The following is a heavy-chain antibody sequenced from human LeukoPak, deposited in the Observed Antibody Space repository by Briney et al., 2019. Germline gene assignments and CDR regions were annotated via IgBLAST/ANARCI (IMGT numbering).Heavy chain of an antibody. Sequence: KAGGSLRLSCAASGFTFSSYSMNWVRQAPGKGLEWVSIISNSGDTIFYADSVKGRFTISRDNAENSLHLQMSGLRAEDTAMYYCARRLYTSQAPYAFDIWGQGTMVTVS. CDR1: GFTFSSYS. CDR2: ISNSGDTI. J-gene: IGHJ3*02. V-gene: IGHV3-21*01. CDR3: ARRLYTSQAPYAFDI.